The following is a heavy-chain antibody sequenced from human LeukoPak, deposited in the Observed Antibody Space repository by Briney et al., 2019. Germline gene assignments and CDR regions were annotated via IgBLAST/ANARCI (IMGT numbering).Heavy chain of an antibody. CDR2: IYYSGST. V-gene: IGHV4-59*01. CDR1: GGSISSYY. Sequence: SETLSLTCTVSGGSISSYYWSWIRQPPGKGLKWIGYIYYSGSTNYNPSLKSRVTISVDTSKNQFSLKLSSVTAADTAVYYCARVSGSYYYFDYWGQGTLVTVSS. D-gene: IGHD1-26*01. J-gene: IGHJ4*02. CDR3: ARVSGSYYYFDY.